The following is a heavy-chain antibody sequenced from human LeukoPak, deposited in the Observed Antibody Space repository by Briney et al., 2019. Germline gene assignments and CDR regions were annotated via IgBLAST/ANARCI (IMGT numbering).Heavy chain of an antibody. CDR2: IFYSGSS. D-gene: IGHD5-18*01. Sequence: SETLSLTCTVSGGSISTNYWTWIRQPPGKGLEWIGSIFYSGSSYYNPSLKSRVSISIDISKNQFSLNLSSVTAADTAVYYCARDRSGYSYSQCFNMWGQGTMVTVSP. J-gene: IGHJ3*02. V-gene: IGHV4-59*12. CDR1: GGSISTNY. CDR3: ARDRSGYSYSQCFNM.